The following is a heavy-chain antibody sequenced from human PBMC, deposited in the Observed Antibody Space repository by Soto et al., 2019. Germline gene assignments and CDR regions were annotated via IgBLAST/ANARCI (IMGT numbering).Heavy chain of an antibody. D-gene: IGHD6-13*01. J-gene: IGHJ4*02. Sequence: GGSLRLSCAAAGFTCSSSVMHYFRQAPGKGLEWVANIKQDGSEKYYVDSVKGRFTISRDNAKNSLYLQMNSLRAEDTAVYYCARDGLTTAAGTGFDYWGQGTLVTVSS. CDR3: ARDGLTTAAGTGFDY. CDR1: GFTCSSSV. V-gene: IGHV3-7*03. CDR2: IKQDGSEK.